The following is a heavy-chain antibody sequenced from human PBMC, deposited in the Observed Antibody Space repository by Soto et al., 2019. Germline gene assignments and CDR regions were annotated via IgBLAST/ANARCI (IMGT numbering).Heavy chain of an antibody. CDR3: ARGGYSSSWYLRWFDP. CDR2: IYYSGST. Sequence: SETLSLTCSVSGGSISSGDYYWSWIRQPPGKGLEWIGYIYYSGSTYYNPSLKSRVTISVDTSKNQFSLKLSSVTAADTAVYYCARGGYSSSWYLRWFDPWGQGTLVTVSS. V-gene: IGHV4-30-4*01. J-gene: IGHJ5*02. D-gene: IGHD6-13*01. CDR1: GGSISSGDYY.